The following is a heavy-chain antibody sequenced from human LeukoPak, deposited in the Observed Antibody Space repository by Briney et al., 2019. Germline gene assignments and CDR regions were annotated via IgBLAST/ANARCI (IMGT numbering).Heavy chain of an antibody. CDR3: ALPFFRMGLKRSGY. CDR2: INPNSGGT. V-gene: IGHV1-2*04. Sequence: ASVKVSCKASGYTFTGYYMHWVRQAPGQGLEWMGWINPNSGGTNYAQKFQGWVTMTRDTSISTAYMELSSLRSEDTAVYYCALPFFRMGLKRSGYWGQGTLVTVSS. CDR1: GYTFTGYY. J-gene: IGHJ4*02. D-gene: IGHD3-16*01.